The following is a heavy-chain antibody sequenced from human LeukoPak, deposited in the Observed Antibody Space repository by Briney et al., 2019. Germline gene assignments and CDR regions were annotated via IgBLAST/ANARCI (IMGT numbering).Heavy chain of an antibody. J-gene: IGHJ5*02. CDR3: ARRDGYPHRFDP. V-gene: IGHV5-51*01. Sequence: GESLKISCKGSGYSFTNNWIGWVRQMPGKGLEWMGFIYPDDSDTRYSPSFQGQVTISADKSISTAYLQWSSLKASDTAMYYCARRDGYPHRFDPWGQGTLVTVSS. CDR1: GYSFTNNW. D-gene: IGHD5-18*01. CDR2: IYPDDSDT.